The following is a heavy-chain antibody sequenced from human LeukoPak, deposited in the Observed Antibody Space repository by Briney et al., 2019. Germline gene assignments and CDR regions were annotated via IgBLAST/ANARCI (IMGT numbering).Heavy chain of an antibody. CDR3: ARDPTLGGSPFYFDY. Sequence: ASVKVSCKASGYTFTGYGISWVRQAPGQGLEWMGWISSYNGNTNHAQKLQGRVTMTTDTSTSTAYMELRSLRSDDTAVYYCARDPTLGGSPFYFDYSGQGTLVTVSS. J-gene: IGHJ4*02. CDR1: GYTFTGYG. V-gene: IGHV1-18*01. CDR2: ISSYNGNT. D-gene: IGHD1-26*01.